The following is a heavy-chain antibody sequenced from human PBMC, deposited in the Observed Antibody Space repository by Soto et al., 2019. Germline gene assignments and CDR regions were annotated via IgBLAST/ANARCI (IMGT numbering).Heavy chain of an antibody. CDR2: ISYDGSNK. J-gene: IGHJ6*03. Sequence: GGSLRLSCAASGFTFSSYAMHWVRQAPGKGLEWVAAISYDGSNKYYADSVKGRFTISRDNAKNTLYLQMNSLRAEDTAVYYCARAVYYYYYMDVWGKGTTVTVSS. CDR3: ARAVYYYYYMDV. CDR1: GFTFSSYA. V-gene: IGHV3-30-3*01.